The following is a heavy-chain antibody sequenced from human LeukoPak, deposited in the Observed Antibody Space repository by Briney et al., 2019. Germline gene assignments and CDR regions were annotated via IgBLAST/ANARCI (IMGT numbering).Heavy chain of an antibody. V-gene: IGHV3-48*04. CDR3: ARDLYDSSGYDY. J-gene: IGHJ4*02. D-gene: IGHD3-22*01. CDR1: GFTLSSYS. Sequence: GGSLRLSCAASGFTLSSYSMNWVRQAPGKGLEWVSYISSSGSTIYYADSVKGRFTISRDNAKNSLYLQMNSLRAEDTAVYYCARDLYDSSGYDYWGQGTLVTVSS. CDR2: ISSSGSTI.